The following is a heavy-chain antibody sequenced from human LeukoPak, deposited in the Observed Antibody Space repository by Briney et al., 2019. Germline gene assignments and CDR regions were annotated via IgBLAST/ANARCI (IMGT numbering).Heavy chain of an antibody. CDR1: GFTFSSYA. V-gene: IGHV3-23*01. Sequence: GGSLRLSCVTSGFTFSSYAMTWVRQVPGKGLEWVSAIIGSGGSTYYADSVKGRFTISRDNSKNTLYLQMNSLRAEDTAIYYCAKDGCGSTNCYVGVNYWGQGTLVTVSS. J-gene: IGHJ4*02. CDR2: IIGSGGST. CDR3: AKDGCGSTNCYVGVNY. D-gene: IGHD2-2*01.